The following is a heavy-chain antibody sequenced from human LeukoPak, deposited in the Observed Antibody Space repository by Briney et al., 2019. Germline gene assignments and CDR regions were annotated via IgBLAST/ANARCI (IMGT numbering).Heavy chain of an antibody. CDR1: GFSFSSHA. CDR3: ARYSGSYYPDY. V-gene: IGHV3-23*01. J-gene: IGHJ4*02. CDR2: IIGSGGST. D-gene: IGHD1-26*01. Sequence: PGGSLRLSCAASGFSFSSHAMSWVRQAPGKGLEWVSAIIGSGGSTYYADSVTGRFTISRDKSKNTLYLQMNSLRAEDTGVYYCARYSGSYYPDYWGQGTLVTVSS.